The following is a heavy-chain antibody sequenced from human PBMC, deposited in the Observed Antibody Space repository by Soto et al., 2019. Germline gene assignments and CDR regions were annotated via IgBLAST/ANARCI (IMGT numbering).Heavy chain of an antibody. D-gene: IGHD4-17*01. V-gene: IGHV4-31*03. J-gene: IGHJ4*02. CDR2: IYYSGST. CDR1: GGSISSGGYY. Sequence: PSETLSLSCTVSGGSISSGGYYWSWIRQHPGKGLEWIGYIYYSGSTYYNPSLKSRVTISVDTSKNRFPLKLSPVTAADTAVYYCARDRGTVTQYYFDYWGQGTLVTVSS. CDR3: ARDRGTVTQYYFDY.